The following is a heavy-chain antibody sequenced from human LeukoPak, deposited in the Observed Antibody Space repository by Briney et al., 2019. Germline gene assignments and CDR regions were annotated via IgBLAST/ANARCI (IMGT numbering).Heavy chain of an antibody. CDR2: IYTSGST. V-gene: IGHV4-4*07. J-gene: IGHJ4*02. Sequence: SETLSLTCTVSGGSISSYYWSWIRQPAGKGLEWIGRIYTSGSTNYNPSLKSRVTISVDTSKNQFSLKLSSVTAADTAVYYCARGPLPPWSGYYKYYFDYWGQGTLVTVSS. CDR3: ARGPLPPWSGYYKYYFDY. CDR1: GGSISSYY. D-gene: IGHD3-3*01.